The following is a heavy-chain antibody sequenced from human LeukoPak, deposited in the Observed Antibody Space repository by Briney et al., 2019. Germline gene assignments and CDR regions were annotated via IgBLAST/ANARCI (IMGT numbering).Heavy chain of an antibody. Sequence: KPSETLSLTCTVSGGSISSYYWSWIRQPPGKGLEWIGYIYYSGSTNYNSSLKSRVTISVDTSKNQFSLKLSSVTAADTAVYYCASSVPYYGSGSYLRDWFDPWGQGTLVTVSS. CDR1: GGSISSYY. V-gene: IGHV4-59*01. J-gene: IGHJ5*02. CDR2: IYYSGST. D-gene: IGHD3-10*01. CDR3: ASSVPYYGSGSYLRDWFDP.